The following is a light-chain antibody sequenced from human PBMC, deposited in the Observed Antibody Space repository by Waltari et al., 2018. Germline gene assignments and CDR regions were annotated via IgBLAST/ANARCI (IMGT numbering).Light chain of an antibody. CDR1: SSDVGAYDY. V-gene: IGLV2-8*01. Sequence: QSALTQPPSVSGSPGQSVTMSCTGTSSDVGAYDYVSWYQQHAGKAPNLIIYDVTTRPSGVPDRFSGSKSGNTASLTVSGLQAQDEADYYCISHAGSSAVFGGGTKLTVL. J-gene: IGLJ2*01. CDR2: DVT. CDR3: ISHAGSSAV.